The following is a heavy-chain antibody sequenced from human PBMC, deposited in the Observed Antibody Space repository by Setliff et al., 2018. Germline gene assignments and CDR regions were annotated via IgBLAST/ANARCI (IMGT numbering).Heavy chain of an antibody. V-gene: IGHV1-69*06. Sequence: SVKVSCKASGGTFNNYPISWVRQAPGQGLEWMGGITPIFETAHYAEKFRDRVTITADKSTTTVHMELSSLTSEDTAVYFCARDSVTLGQLERRGGWHYYGMDVWGQGTTVTVSS. CDR1: GGTFNNYP. J-gene: IGHJ6*02. CDR3: ARDSVTLGQLERRGGWHYYGMDV. D-gene: IGHD1-1*01. CDR2: ITPIFETA.